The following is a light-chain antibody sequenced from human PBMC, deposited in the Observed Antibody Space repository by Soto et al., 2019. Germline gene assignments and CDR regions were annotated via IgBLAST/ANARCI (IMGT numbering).Light chain of an antibody. CDR2: GAS. CDR3: QQYHKWPPYT. Sequence: DIVMTQSPATLSVSPGERATLSCRASQSVSISLAWYQQKPGQAPRLLIYGASTRATGIPARFSGSGSGTEFTLTISSLQSEDFAVYYCQQYHKWPPYTFGQGTKLEI. CDR1: QSVSIS. V-gene: IGKV3-15*01. J-gene: IGKJ2*01.